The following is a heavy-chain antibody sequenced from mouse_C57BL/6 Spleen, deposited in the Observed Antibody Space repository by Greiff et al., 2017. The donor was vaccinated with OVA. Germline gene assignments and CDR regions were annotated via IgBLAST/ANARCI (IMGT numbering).Heavy chain of an antibody. D-gene: IGHD2-1*01. J-gene: IGHJ2*01. Sequence: VQLMESGPELVKPGASVKISCKASGYAFSSSWMNWVKQRPGKGLEWIGRIYPGDGDTNYNGKFKGKATLTADKSSSTAYMQLSSLTSEDSAVYFCATYGNFYYFDYWGQGTTLTVSS. CDR3: ATYGNFYYFDY. V-gene: IGHV1-82*01. CDR2: IYPGDGDT. CDR1: GYAFSSSW.